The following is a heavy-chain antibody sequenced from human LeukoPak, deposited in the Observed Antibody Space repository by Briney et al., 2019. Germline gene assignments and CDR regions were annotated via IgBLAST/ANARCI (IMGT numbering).Heavy chain of an antibody. V-gene: IGHV3-21*01. CDR2: ISGDSRYI. CDR1: GFTFRSYS. D-gene: IGHD2-2*01. Sequence: GGSLRLSCAASGFTFRSYSMNWVRQAPGKGLEWVSAISGDSRYIYYADSVRGRFTISRDNAENSLYLQMNSLRVEDTAVYYCARAPTVLVGYCSSSSCQADYWGQGTLVTVSS. J-gene: IGHJ4*02. CDR3: ARAPTVLVGYCSSSSCQADY.